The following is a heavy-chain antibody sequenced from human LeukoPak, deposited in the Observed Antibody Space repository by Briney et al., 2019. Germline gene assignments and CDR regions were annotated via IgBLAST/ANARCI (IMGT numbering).Heavy chain of an antibody. CDR2: MNPNSGNT. D-gene: IGHD3-3*01. CDR3: ARAPFTLRRITIFGVVPNGGNYYYMDV. Sequence: ASVKVSCKASGYTFTSYDINWVRQATGQGLEWMGWMNPNSGNTGYAQKFQGRVTMTRNTSISTAYMELSSLRSEDTAVYYCARAPFTLRRITIFGVVPNGGNYYYMDVWGKGTTVTVSS. J-gene: IGHJ6*03. V-gene: IGHV1-8*01. CDR1: GYTFTSYD.